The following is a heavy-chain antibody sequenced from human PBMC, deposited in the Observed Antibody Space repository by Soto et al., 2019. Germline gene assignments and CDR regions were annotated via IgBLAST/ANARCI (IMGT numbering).Heavy chain of an antibody. D-gene: IGHD6-13*01. CDR3: PIDVSPGSSSMFRAAFEL. V-gene: IGHV3-7*05. CDR1: GFAFGSYW. Sequence: EVQLVESGGTLVQPGGSLRLSCEGSGFAFGSYWMTWVSQAPGKGLEWVANIRGDGSKKFYLDSVSGRFTIFRDNAENTLYMQLNSLRDEDKALSDCPIDVSPGSSSMFRAAFELWGQGIMDTVSS. J-gene: IGHJ3*01. CDR2: IRGDGSKK.